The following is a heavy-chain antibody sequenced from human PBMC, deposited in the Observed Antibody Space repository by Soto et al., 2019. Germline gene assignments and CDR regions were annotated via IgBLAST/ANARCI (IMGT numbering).Heavy chain of an antibody. D-gene: IGHD3-22*01. V-gene: IGHV4-31*02. Sequence: MLCDTLTVACGPIGSGGGHWSWIRQHPWQGLEWIGYIYYSGSTYYNTSLKSRVTTSVDTSKNQFSLKLSSVTAADKAVYYCPRFKMSRRRATMLVPKSAFAIWGQRSMVTVSS. CDR1: CGPIGSGGGH. J-gene: IGHJ3*02. CDR2: IYYSGST. CDR3: PRFKMSRRRATMLVPKSAFAI.